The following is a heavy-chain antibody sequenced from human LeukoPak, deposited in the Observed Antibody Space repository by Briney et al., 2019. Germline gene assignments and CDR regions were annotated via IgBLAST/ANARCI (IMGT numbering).Heavy chain of an antibody. V-gene: IGHV4-31*03. Sequence: SQTLSLTCTVSGGSISSGGYYWSWIRQHPGKGLEWIGYIYYSGSAYYNPSLKSRVTISVDTSKNQFSLKLSSVTAADTAVYYCARGPYCSSTSCYIGWYFDLWGRGTLVTVSS. CDR2: IYYSGSA. D-gene: IGHD2-2*02. J-gene: IGHJ2*01. CDR1: GGSISSGGYY. CDR3: ARGPYCSSTSCYIGWYFDL.